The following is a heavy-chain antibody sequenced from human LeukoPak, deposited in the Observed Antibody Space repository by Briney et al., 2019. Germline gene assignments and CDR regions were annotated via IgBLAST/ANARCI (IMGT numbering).Heavy chain of an antibody. CDR1: GGSIGSYY. Sequence: SETLSLTCTVSGGSIGSYYWSWIRQPPGKGLEWIGYIYYIGSTNYNPSLKSRVTISVDTSKNQFSLKLSSVTAADTAVYYCARGYCSGGNCYYFDYWGQGTLVTVSS. D-gene: IGHD2-15*01. CDR3: ARGYCSGGNCYYFDY. CDR2: IYYIGST. V-gene: IGHV4-59*01. J-gene: IGHJ4*02.